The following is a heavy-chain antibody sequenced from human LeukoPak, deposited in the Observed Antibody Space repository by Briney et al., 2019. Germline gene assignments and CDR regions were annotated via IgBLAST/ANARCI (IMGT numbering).Heavy chain of an antibody. V-gene: IGHV3-23*01. Sequence: GGSLRLSCAASGFTFSNYGMTWVRQAPGRGLEWVSTIGGSGGTSYYADSVKGRFTISRDNSKNTLYLQMNSLTAEDTAVYYCAKDQAPHYDILTAIGYWGQGTLVTVSS. CDR2: IGGSGGTS. CDR1: GFTFSNYG. CDR3: AKDQAPHYDILTAIGY. J-gene: IGHJ4*02. D-gene: IGHD3-9*01.